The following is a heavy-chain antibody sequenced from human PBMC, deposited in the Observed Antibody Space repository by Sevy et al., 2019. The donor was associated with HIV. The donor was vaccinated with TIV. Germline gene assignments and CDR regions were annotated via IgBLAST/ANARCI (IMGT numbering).Heavy chain of an antibody. CDR2: ISGSGGST. D-gene: IGHD1-26*01. J-gene: IGHJ4*02. CDR3: AKGEWELLIVYFDY. Sequence: QLGGSLRLSCAASGFTFSSYAMSWVRQAPGKGLEWVSAISGSGGSTYYADSVKGRFTISRDNSKNTLYLQMNSLRAEDTAVYYCAKGEWELLIVYFDYWGQGTLVTVSS. CDR1: GFTFSSYA. V-gene: IGHV3-23*01.